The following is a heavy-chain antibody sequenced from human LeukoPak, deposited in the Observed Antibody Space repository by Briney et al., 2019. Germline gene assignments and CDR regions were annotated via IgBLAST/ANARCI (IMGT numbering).Heavy chain of an antibody. Sequence: SNQYYADSVKGRFTISRDNSKNTLYLQMYSLRAEDTAVYYCAKQQLWLHGRFDYWGQGTLVTVSS. CDR2: SNQ. V-gene: IGHV3-33*06. CDR3: AKQQLWLHGRFDY. J-gene: IGHJ4*02. D-gene: IGHD5-18*01.